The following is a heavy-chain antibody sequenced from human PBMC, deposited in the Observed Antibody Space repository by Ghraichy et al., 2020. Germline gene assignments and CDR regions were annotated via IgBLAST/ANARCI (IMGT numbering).Heavy chain of an antibody. V-gene: IGHV4-39*01. CDR1: GGSISSSSYY. CDR2: IYYSGST. J-gene: IGHJ3*02. Sequence: SETLSLTCTVSGGSISSSSYYWGWIRQPPGKGLEWIGSIYYSGSTYYNPSLKSRVTISVDTSKNQFSLKLSSVTAADTAVYYCARLRRFGVDCSGGSCANAKNDAFDIWGQGTMVTVSS. D-gene: IGHD2-15*01. CDR3: ARLRRFGVDCSGGSCANAKNDAFDI.